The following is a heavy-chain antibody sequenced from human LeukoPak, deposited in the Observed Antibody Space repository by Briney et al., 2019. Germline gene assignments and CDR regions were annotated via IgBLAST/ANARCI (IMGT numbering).Heavy chain of an antibody. D-gene: IGHD5-12*01. V-gene: IGHV4-30-4*01. J-gene: IGHJ4*02. CDR3: ASKSAYDFGFDY. Sequence: SETLSLTCTVSGGSISSGDYYWSWIRQPPGTGLEWIGNIYHSGSPYYNPSLQSRATISKDPPKNHFSLKLSSVTAADTAVYYCASKSAYDFGFDYWGQGALVTVSS. CDR1: GGSISSGDYY. CDR2: IYHSGSP.